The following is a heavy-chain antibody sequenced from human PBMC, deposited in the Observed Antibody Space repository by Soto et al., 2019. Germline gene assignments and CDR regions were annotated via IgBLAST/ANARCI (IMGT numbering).Heavy chain of an antibody. CDR3: AKDLVGSSEFFEYHETTRAPDYYYYYGMDV. V-gene: IGHV3-30*18. CDR2: ISYDGSNK. CDR1: GFTFSSYG. Sequence: PGGSLRLSCAASGFTFSSYGMHWVRQAPGKGLEWVAVISYDGSNKYYADSVKGRFTISRDNSKNTLYLQMNSLRAEDTAVYYCAKDLVGSSEFFEYHETTRAPDYYYYYGMDVWGQGTTVTVSS. J-gene: IGHJ6*02. D-gene: IGHD2-2*01.